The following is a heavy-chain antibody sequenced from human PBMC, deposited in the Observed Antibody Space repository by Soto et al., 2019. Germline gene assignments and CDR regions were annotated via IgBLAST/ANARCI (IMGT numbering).Heavy chain of an antibody. CDR1: GSTPTTTP. Sequence: GGSLRLSCAGSGSTPTTTPLSWVRQPPGKGLEWVTTISGTASRTYYVDSAKGRFFISRDNSKNTVTLQMNNLTVDDTAVYYCATSFRYFDNWGQGTRVTVSS. CDR2: ISGTASRT. J-gene: IGHJ4*02. D-gene: IGHD3-9*01. V-gene: IGHV3-23*01. CDR3: ATSFRYFDN.